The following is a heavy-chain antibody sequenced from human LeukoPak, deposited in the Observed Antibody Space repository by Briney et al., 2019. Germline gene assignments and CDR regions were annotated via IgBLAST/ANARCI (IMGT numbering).Heavy chain of an antibody. V-gene: IGHV3-30*18. CDR2: ISYDGSNK. J-gene: IGHJ6*02. CDR3: AKDWDRYYYGSGSYHYGMDV. D-gene: IGHD3-10*01. CDR1: GFTFSSYG. Sequence: GGSLRLSCAASGFTFSSYGMHWVRQAPGKGLEWVAVISYDGSNKYYADSVKGRFTISRDNSKNTLYLQMNSLRAEDTAVYYCAKDWDRYYYGSGSYHYGMDVWGQGTTVTVSS.